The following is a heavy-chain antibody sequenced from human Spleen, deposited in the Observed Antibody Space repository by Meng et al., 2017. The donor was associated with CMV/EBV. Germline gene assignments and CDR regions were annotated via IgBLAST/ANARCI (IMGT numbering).Heavy chain of an antibody. D-gene: IGHD6-13*01. Sequence: GSLRLSCAASGFNFNNYGMSWIRQPPGKGLEWIGEIIHSGSTNYNPSLKSRVTVSVDTSKNHFSLKLSSVTAADTAVYYCAKDLRPLAIAAAGTDWFDPWGQGTLVTVSS. V-gene: IGHV4-34*12. CDR1: GFNFNNYG. J-gene: IGHJ5*02. CDR2: IIHSGST. CDR3: AKDLRPLAIAAAGTDWFDP.